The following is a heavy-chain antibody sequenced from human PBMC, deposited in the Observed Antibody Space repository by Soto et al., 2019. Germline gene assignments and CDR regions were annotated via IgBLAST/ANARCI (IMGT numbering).Heavy chain of an antibody. CDR2: ISSSSSTI. CDR3: ARDQLYYNDISGRPLNAFDV. V-gene: IGHV3-48*02. D-gene: IGHD3-22*01. CDR1: GFTFSSYS. Sequence: GGSLRLSCAASGFTFSSYSMNWVRQAPGKGLEGVSYISSSSSTIYYADSVKGRFTISRDNAKNSLYLQMNSLRDEDTAVYYCARDQLYYNDISGRPLNAFDVWGQGTMVTVSS. J-gene: IGHJ3*01.